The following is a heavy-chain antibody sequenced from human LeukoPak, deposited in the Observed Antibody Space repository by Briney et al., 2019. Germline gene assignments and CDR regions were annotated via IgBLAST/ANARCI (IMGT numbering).Heavy chain of an antibody. V-gene: IGHV3-53*04. CDR2: IYSGGST. D-gene: IGHD3-22*01. J-gene: IGHJ4*02. Sequence: GGSLRLSCAASGFTVSSNYMSWVRQAPGKGLEWVSVIYSGGSTYYADSVKGRFTISRHNSKNTLYLQMNSLRAEDTAVYYCARGPNYYDSSGPVYSDYWGQGTLVTVSS. CDR3: ARGPNYYDSSGPVYSDY. CDR1: GFTVSSNY.